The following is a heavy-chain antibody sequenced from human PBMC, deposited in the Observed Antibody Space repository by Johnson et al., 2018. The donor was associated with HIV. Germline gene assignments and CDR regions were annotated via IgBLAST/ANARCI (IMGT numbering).Heavy chain of an antibody. J-gene: IGHJ3*02. D-gene: IGHD3-22*01. Sequence: VQLVESGGGVVQPGTSLTLSCAASGFPFRDSAMHWVRQAPGRGMELLAVIIFDGVYKHHAESVRGRFTISRDNSKATLYLQMNSLRVEDTAMYYCARDGNGHDGGGCYYPVAFDMWGQGTLVTVSS. V-gene: IGHV3-30-3*01. CDR3: ARDGNGHDGGGCYYPVAFDM. CDR2: IIFDGVYK. CDR1: GFPFRDSA.